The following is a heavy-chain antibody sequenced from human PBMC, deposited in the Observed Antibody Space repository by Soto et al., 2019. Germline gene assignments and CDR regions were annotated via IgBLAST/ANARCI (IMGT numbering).Heavy chain of an antibody. CDR3: AREPFRDGYNSDAFDI. CDR2: IIPIFGTA. J-gene: IGHJ3*02. V-gene: IGHV1-69*06. Sequence: ASVKVSCKASGGTFSSYAISWVRQAPGQGLEWMGGIIPIFGTANYAQKFQGRVTITADKSTSTAYMELSSLRSEDTAVYYCAREPFRDGYNSDAFDIWGQGTMVTVSS. D-gene: IGHD5-12*01. CDR1: GGTFSSYA.